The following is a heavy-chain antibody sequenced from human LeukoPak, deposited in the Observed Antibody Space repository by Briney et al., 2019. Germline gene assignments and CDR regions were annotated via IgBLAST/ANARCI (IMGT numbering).Heavy chain of an antibody. CDR3: AREKSTFLDHWFDP. CDR1: GGSINNYY. Sequence: PSETLSLTCTLSGGSINNYYWSWIRQPPGKGLEWIGYSYYSGNTYYNPSLKSRVTISVDTSKNQFSLKLSSVTAADTAVYYCAREKSTFLDHWFDPWGQGTLVTVSS. D-gene: IGHD3-3*02. V-gene: IGHV4-59*12. CDR2: SYYSGNT. J-gene: IGHJ5*02.